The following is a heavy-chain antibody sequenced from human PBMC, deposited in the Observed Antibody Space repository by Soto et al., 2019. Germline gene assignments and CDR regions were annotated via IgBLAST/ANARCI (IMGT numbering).Heavy chain of an antibody. V-gene: IGHV1-18*01. CDR1: GYTFTSYV. CDR3: VVAAQPYYFDY. D-gene: IGHD2-15*01. Sequence: VASVKVSCKASGYTFTSYVISWVRQAPGQGLEWMGGISAYNGNTNYAQKLQGRVTMTTDTSTSTAYMELRSLRSDDTAVYYCVVAAQPYYFDYWGQGTLVTVSS. CDR2: ISAYNGNT. J-gene: IGHJ4*02.